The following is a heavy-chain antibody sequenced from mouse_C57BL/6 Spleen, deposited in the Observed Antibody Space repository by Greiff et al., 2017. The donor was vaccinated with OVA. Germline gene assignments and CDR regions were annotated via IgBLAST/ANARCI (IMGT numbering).Heavy chain of an antibody. V-gene: IGHV1-42*01. CDR1: GYSFTGYY. J-gene: IGHJ2*01. CDR3: ARRGGVGNYFDY. D-gene: IGHD1-1*01. CDR2: INPSTGGT. Sequence: VQLKQSGPELVKPGASVKISCKASGYSFTGYYMNWVKQSPEKSLEWIGEINPSTGGTTYNQKFKAKATLTVDKSSSTAYMQLKSLTSEDSAVYYCARRGGVGNYFDYWGQGTTLTVSS.